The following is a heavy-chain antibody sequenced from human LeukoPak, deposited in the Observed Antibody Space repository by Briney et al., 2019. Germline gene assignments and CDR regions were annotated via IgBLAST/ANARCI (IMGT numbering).Heavy chain of an antibody. CDR3: ARGPYGDPLSQLDY. J-gene: IGHJ4*02. CDR2: IYSGGST. CDR1: GFSVSDKC. D-gene: IGHD2-21*02. V-gene: IGHV3-53*01. Sequence: ASLRLSCEASGFSVSDKCMSCVRQAPGKDLEWGSGIYSGGSTYYADSVKGRFTISRDNSKNTLYLQMKSLRLEDTAVYYCARGPYGDPLSQLDYWGQGTLVTVSS.